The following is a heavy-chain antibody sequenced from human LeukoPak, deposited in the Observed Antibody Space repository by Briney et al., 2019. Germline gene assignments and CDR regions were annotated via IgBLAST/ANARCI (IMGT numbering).Heavy chain of an antibody. CDR3: ARRAKTERGHSHGLDY. V-gene: IGHV3-74*01. D-gene: IGHD5-18*01. Sequence: GGSLRLSCAASGFTFSSYWMHWVRQAPGKGLVWVSRINSDGSRTTYADSVKGRFTISRDNAKNTLYLKMNSLRAEDTAVYYCARRAKTERGHSHGLDYWGQGTLVTVSP. CDR2: INSDGSRT. J-gene: IGHJ4*02. CDR1: GFTFSSYW.